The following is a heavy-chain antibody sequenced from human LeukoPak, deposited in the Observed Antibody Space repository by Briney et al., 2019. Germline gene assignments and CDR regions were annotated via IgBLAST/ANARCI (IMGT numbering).Heavy chain of an antibody. D-gene: IGHD3-10*02. J-gene: IGHJ4*02. V-gene: IGHV3-48*03. CDR3: ARSTMSKNFDY. CDR2: ISSSGSTI. CDR1: GYTFSSYE. Sequence: SCKASGYTFSSYEMNWVRQAPGKGLEWVSYISSSGSTIYYADSVKGRFTISRDNAKNSLYLQMNSLRAEDTAVYYCARSTMSKNFDYWGQGTLVTVSS.